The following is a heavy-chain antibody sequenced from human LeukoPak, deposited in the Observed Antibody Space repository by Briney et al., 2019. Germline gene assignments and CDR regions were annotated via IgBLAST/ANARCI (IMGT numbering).Heavy chain of an antibody. CDR2: IYYSGST. CDR1: GGSMSSYY. V-gene: IGHV4-59*01. Sequence: SETLSLTCNVSGGSMSSYYWSWIRQPPGKGLEWIGYIYYSGSTNYNPSLQSRVTISVDTSKNQFSLQLSSVTAADTAVYYCASGRDYDFWSGYYIPFDYWGQGTLVTVSS. D-gene: IGHD3-3*01. CDR3: ASGRDYDFWSGYYIPFDY. J-gene: IGHJ4*02.